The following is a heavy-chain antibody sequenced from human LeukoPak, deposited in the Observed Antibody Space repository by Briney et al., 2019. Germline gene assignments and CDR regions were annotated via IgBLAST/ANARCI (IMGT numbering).Heavy chain of an antibody. CDR1: GYSFTSYW. V-gene: IGHV5-51*01. Sequence: GGSLRLSCAASGYSFTSYWIGWVRQMRGKGLEWMGIIYPGDSDTRYSPSFQGQVTISADKSISTAYLQWSSLKASDTAMYYCARRLGGSYLNWFDPWGQGPLVPVSS. D-gene: IGHD1-26*01. J-gene: IGHJ5*02. CDR3: ARRLGGSYLNWFDP. CDR2: IYPGDSDT.